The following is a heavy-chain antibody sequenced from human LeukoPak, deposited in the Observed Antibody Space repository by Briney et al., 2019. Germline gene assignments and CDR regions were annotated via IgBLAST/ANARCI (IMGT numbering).Heavy chain of an antibody. J-gene: IGHJ5*02. D-gene: IGHD3-16*01. CDR2: ISSSGSTI. CDR3: ASFYRGVMALGFDP. CDR1: GFTFSDYY. Sequence: GGSLRLSCAASGFTFSDYYMSWIRQAPGKGLEWVSYISSSGSTIYYADSVKGRFSISRDNAKNSLYLQMNSLRAEDTAVYYCASFYRGVMALGFDPWGQGTLVTVSS. V-gene: IGHV3-11*01.